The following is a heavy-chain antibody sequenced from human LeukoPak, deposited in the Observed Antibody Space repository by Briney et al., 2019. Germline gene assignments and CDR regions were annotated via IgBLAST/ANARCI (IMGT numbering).Heavy chain of an antibody. V-gene: IGHV4-39*01. Sequence: SETLSLTCFVTGDSISSSSHYWGWIRQPPGKGLEWIGNVYYSGSTYYNPSLKSRVTISVDTSKNQFFLKLSSVTAADTAVYFCARGTYGYYMDVWGKGTTVTVSS. CDR2: VYYSGST. J-gene: IGHJ6*03. CDR3: ARGTYGYYMDV. D-gene: IGHD4-17*01. CDR1: GDSISSSSHY.